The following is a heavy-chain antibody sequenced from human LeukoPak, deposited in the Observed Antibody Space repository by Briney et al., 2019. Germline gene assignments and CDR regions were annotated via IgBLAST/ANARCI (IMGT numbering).Heavy chain of an antibody. CDR1: GGTFSSHV. J-gene: IGHJ4*02. CDR3: ARVNGYCSSISCFLDY. CDR2: IIPIFGTA. D-gene: IGHD2-2*01. V-gene: IGHV1-69*06. Sequence: ASVKVSCKTSGGTFSSHVISWVRQAPGQGLDWMGGIIPIFGTANYAQKFQGRVTITADKFTNKVYMELSSLRSDDTAIYFCARVNGYCSSISCFLDYWGQGTLVTVSS.